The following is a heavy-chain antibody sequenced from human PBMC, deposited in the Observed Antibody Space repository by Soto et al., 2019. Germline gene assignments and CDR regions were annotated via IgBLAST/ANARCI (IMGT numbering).Heavy chain of an antibody. Sequence: PWGSLRLSCVASGFNFKNYVMTWVRQAPGTGLEWVSSISGTALATYYADSVKGRFTISRDNPKNTLYLQMNSLRAEDTAVYYCAKGRTTDLDYWGQGTLVTVSS. CDR1: GFNFKNYV. D-gene: IGHD4-4*01. J-gene: IGHJ4*02. CDR2: ISGTALAT. V-gene: IGHV3-23*01. CDR3: AKGRTTDLDY.